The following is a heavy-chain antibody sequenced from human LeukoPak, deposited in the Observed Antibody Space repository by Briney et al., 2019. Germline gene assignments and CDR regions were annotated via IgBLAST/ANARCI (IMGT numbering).Heavy chain of an antibody. Sequence: GGSLRLSCAASGFSFSRYGMSWVRQAPGKGLEWVANIKKDDGSEKYYADSVTGRFTISRDNAKNSLYLQMNSLRVEDTAVYYCVRDFIYSTGWGQGTLVTVSS. J-gene: IGHJ4*02. V-gene: IGHV3-7*03. D-gene: IGHD5-18*01. CDR1: GFSFSRYG. CDR2: IKKDDGSEK. CDR3: VRDFIYSTG.